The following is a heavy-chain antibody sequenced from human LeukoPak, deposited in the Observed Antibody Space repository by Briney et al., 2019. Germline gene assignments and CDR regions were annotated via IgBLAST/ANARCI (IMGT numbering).Heavy chain of an antibody. V-gene: IGHV4-34*01. CDR2: INHSGST. CDR1: GGSFSGYY. Sequence: SETLSLTCAVYGGSFSGYYWSWIRQPPGKGLEWIGEINHSGSTNYNPSLKSRVTISVDTSKNQFSLKLSSVTAADTAVYYCARVWPHSRYYFDYWGQGTLVTVSS. D-gene: IGHD3-16*01. CDR3: ARVWPHSRYYFDY. J-gene: IGHJ4*02.